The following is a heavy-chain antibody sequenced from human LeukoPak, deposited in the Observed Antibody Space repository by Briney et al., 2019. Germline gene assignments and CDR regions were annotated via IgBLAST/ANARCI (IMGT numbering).Heavy chain of an antibody. CDR2: ISSGNSHI. J-gene: IGHJ4*02. D-gene: IGHD6-19*01. CDR1: ALTLSDYS. Sequence: RRSLTPSSAPSALTLSDYSMKWVRQAPGKGLECVSSISSGNSHIYYGDSVKGRFTISRDNAKNSLYLQMNSLRAGDTAVYYCARGPTRIGVAGTWPLDYWGQGTLVTVSS. V-gene: IGHV3-21*01. CDR3: ARGPTRIGVAGTWPLDY.